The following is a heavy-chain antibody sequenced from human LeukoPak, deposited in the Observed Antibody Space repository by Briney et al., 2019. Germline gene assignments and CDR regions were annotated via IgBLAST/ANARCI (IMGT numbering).Heavy chain of an antibody. Sequence: ASVKVSCKASGYSFTSYAYNWVRQAPGQGLEWMGWISAYDGGTKYAQDLQGRVTMTTDTSTRTAYMELTRLTSDDTAVYYCARDPLTSTWSPYYFTLDVWGQGTPVSVSS. CDR1: GYSFTSYA. D-gene: IGHD6-13*01. CDR3: ARDPLTSTWSPYYFTLDV. V-gene: IGHV1-18*01. J-gene: IGHJ6*02. CDR2: ISAYDGGT.